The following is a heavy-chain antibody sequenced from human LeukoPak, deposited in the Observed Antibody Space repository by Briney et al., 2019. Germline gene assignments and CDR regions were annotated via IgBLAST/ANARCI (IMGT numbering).Heavy chain of an antibody. Sequence: GGSLRLSCAASGFTFSSYAMSWVRQAPGKGLEWVSAISGSGGSKYYADSVKGRFTISRDNSKNTLYLQMNSLRAEDTAVYYWAKVKWDLLPYFDYWGQGTLVTVSS. CDR1: GFTFSSYA. CDR2: ISGSGGSK. J-gene: IGHJ4*02. CDR3: AKVKWDLLPYFDY. V-gene: IGHV3-23*01. D-gene: IGHD1-26*01.